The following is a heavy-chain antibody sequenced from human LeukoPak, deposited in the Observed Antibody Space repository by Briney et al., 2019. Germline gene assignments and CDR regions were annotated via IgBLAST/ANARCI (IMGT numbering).Heavy chain of an antibody. CDR2: INHSGST. Sequence: SETLSLTCAVYGGSFSGYYWSWIRQPPGKELEWIGEINHSGSTNYNPSLKGRVTISVDTSKNQFSLKLSSVTAADTAVYYCARGQYSSGWYDYWGQGTLVTVSS. J-gene: IGHJ4*02. CDR3: ARGQYSSGWYDY. V-gene: IGHV4-34*01. D-gene: IGHD6-19*01. CDR1: GGSFSGYY.